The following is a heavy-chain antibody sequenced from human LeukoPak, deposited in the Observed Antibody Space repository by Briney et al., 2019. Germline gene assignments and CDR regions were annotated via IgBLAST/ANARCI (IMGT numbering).Heavy chain of an antibody. CDR2: ISYDGSNK. J-gene: IGHJ4*02. D-gene: IGHD3-16*01. CDR3: AKDISWGSYIS. CDR1: GFTFSSYA. V-gene: IGHV3-30*04. Sequence: GGSLRLSCAASGFTFSSYAMHWVRQAPGKGLEWVAVISYDGSNKYYADSVKGRFTISRDNSKNTLYLQMNSLRAEDTAVYYCAKDISWGSYISWGQGTLVTVSS.